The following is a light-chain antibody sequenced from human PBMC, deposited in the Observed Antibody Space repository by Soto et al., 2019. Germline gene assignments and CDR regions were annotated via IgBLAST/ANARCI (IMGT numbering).Light chain of an antibody. Sequence: EIVFTQCPATLSLSPGERATLSCRASQSISGYLAWSQQKPGQAPRILIYDASNRATGTPARFSGSGSETDFTLTISSLEPEDSADYFCQQRATWVTFGQGTRLEIK. CDR2: DAS. CDR3: QQRATWVT. CDR1: QSISGY. V-gene: IGKV3-11*01. J-gene: IGKJ5*01.